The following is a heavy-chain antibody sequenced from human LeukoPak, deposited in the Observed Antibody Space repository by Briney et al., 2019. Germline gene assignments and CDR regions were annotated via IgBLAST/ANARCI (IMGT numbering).Heavy chain of an antibody. CDR3: ARESESSGWYDY. Sequence: GGSLRLSCAAPGFMFHDYAVHWVRQAPGKGLEWVSLISGDGGSTFYADSVKGRFTISRDNSKNSLYLQMNSLRSDDTALYYCARESESSGWYDYWGQGTLVTVSS. J-gene: IGHJ4*02. V-gene: IGHV3-43*02. CDR2: ISGDGGST. CDR1: GFMFHDYA. D-gene: IGHD6-19*01.